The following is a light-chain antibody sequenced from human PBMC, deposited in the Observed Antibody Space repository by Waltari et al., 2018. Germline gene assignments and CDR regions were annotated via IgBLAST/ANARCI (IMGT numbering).Light chain of an antibody. CDR2: NTN. V-gene: IGLV8-61*01. Sequence: QTVVTQEPSFSVSPGGTVTLTCGLTSGSVSTSSHPTWYQQTPGQAPRPLIYNTNTRSSGVPDRFSGSILGNKAALTITGAQADDECDYYCVLYMGRGIRVFGGGTKLTVL. CDR1: SGSVSTSSH. CDR3: VLYMGRGIRV. J-gene: IGLJ2*01.